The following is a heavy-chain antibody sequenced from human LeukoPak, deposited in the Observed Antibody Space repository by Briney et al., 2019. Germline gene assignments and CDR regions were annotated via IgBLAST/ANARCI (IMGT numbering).Heavy chain of an antibody. CDR2: IYYSGST. V-gene: IGHV4-59*01. J-gene: IGHJ6*02. Sequence: SETLSLTCTVSGGSIRSDYWSWIRQPPGKGLEWIGYIYYSGSTNYNPSLKSRVTISVDTSKNQFSLKLSSVTAADTAVYYCARCNPERGGGYYYGMDVWGQGTTVTVSS. CDR1: GGSIRSDY. D-gene: IGHD2/OR15-2a*01. CDR3: ARCNPERGGGYYYGMDV.